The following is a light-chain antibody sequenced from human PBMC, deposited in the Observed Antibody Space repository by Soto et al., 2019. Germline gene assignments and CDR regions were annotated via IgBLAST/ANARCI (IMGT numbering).Light chain of an antibody. CDR1: QSVSSGY. V-gene: IGKV3-20*01. CDR3: QEYGSSPPRYT. J-gene: IGKJ2*01. CDR2: GVS. Sequence: EIVLTQSPGTLSLSPGERATLSCRASQSVSSGYLAWYQQKPGQAPRLLIYGVSSRATGIPDRFSGSGSGTDFTLTISRLEPEDFAVYYCQEYGSSPPRYTFGQGTKLEIK.